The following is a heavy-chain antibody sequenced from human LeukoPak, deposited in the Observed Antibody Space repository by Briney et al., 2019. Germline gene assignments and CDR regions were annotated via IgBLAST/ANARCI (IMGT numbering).Heavy chain of an antibody. Sequence: GGSLRLSCAASGFTFDDYAMHWVRQAPGKGLEWVSGISWNSGSIGYADSVKGRFTISRDNAKNSLYLQMNSLRAEDTALYYCAKDIVPPRIQLWPHYYYGMDVWGQGTTVTVSS. CDR1: GFTFDDYA. CDR3: AKDIVPPRIQLWPHYYYGMDV. J-gene: IGHJ6*02. V-gene: IGHV3-9*01. CDR2: ISWNSGSI. D-gene: IGHD5-18*01.